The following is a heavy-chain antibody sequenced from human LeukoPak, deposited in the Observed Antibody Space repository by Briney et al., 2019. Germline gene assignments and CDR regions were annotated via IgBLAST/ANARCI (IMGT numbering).Heavy chain of an antibody. CDR3: AKPRIAAAGLFDY. V-gene: IGHV3-30*02. J-gene: IGHJ4*02. CDR1: GFTFSSYG. D-gene: IGHD6-13*01. CDR2: IRYDGSNK. Sequence: GGSLRLSCAASGFTFSSYGMHWVRQAPGKGLEWVAFIRYDGSNKYYADSVKGRFTISRDNSKNTLYLQQSSLRAEDTAVYYCAKPRIAAAGLFDYWGQGTLVTVSS.